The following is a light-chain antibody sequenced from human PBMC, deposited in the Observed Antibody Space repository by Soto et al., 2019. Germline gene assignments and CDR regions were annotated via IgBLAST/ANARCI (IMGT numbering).Light chain of an antibody. Sequence: QSVLTQPASVSGSPGQSITISCSGTSSDVGGYNYVSWYQQHAGNAPKLMIYDVSTRPSGVSHRFSCSKSGNTASLTISGLQAEDDADYYCSSYTRSSTLVVFGGGTKLTVL. CDR2: DVS. V-gene: IGLV2-14*03. J-gene: IGLJ2*01. CDR3: SSYTRSSTLVV. CDR1: SSDVGGYNY.